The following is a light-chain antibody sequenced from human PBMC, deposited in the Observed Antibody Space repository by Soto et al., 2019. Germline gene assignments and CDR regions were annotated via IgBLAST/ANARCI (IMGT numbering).Light chain of an antibody. CDR1: QSLVHSNGYKY. Sequence: DIVVTQSPLSLPVTPGEPASFSCRSSQSLVHSNGYKYLDWYLQKPGQSPQLLIYMGSNRASGVPDRFSGSGSGTDFTLKISRVEAEDVGVYYCMQTLQTRTFGQGTKVEIK. CDR3: MQTLQTRT. V-gene: IGKV2-28*01. J-gene: IGKJ1*01. CDR2: MGS.